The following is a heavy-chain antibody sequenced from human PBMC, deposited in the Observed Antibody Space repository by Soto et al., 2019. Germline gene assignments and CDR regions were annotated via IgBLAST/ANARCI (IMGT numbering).Heavy chain of an antibody. CDR2: ISSNGGST. CDR1: GFTFSSYA. J-gene: IGHJ4*02. V-gene: IGHV3-64D*06. CDR3: VKENYEILTGYHNTRPFDY. Sequence: GGSLRLSCSASGFTFSSYAMHWVRQAPGKGLEYVSAISSNGGSTYYADSVKGRFTISRDNSKDTLYLQMSSLRAEDTAVYYCVKENYEILTGYHNTRPFDYWGQGTLVTVSS. D-gene: IGHD3-9*01.